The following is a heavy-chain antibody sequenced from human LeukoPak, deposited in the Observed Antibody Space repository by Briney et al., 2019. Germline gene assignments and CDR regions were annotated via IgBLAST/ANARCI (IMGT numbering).Heavy chain of an antibody. V-gene: IGHV4-39*02. J-gene: IGHJ5*02. CDR1: GDSMSRNTYY. CDR3: ARGYCSSTSCSTNWFDP. Sequence: SETLFLTCTVSGDSMSRNTYYWGWIRQPPGKGLEWIASIYYSGATHYNPSLQSRVSISLDSSKNIFSLKLNSVTAADTGVYYCARGYCSSTSCSTNWFDPWGQGTLVTVSS. D-gene: IGHD2-2*01. CDR2: IYYSGAT.